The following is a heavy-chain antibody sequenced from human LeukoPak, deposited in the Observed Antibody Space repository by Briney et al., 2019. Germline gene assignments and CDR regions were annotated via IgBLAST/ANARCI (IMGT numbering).Heavy chain of an antibody. Sequence: GESLQISCKGSGYSFTSYWIGWVRQMPGKGLEWMGIIYPGDSDTRYSPSFQGQVTISADKSISTAYLQWSSLKASDTAMYYCARLLYYYDSSGYYYLDYWGQGTLVTVSS. D-gene: IGHD3-22*01. CDR1: GYSFTSYW. V-gene: IGHV5-51*01. J-gene: IGHJ4*02. CDR2: IYPGDSDT. CDR3: ARLLYYYDSSGYYYLDY.